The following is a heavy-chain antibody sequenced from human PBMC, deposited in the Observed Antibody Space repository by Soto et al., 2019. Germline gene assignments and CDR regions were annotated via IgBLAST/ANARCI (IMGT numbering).Heavy chain of an antibody. V-gene: IGHV4-30-4*01. CDR1: VFSIIRVCEY. CDR2: FYNSGNT. J-gene: IGHJ4*02. D-gene: IGHD3-22*01. Sequence: SETLSLTCTFSVFSIIRVCEYLGFVRQPPGKGLEWIGYFYNSGNTDYNPSLKSRVTISGDTSKKQFSLKLSSVTAADTAVYYSARGWGYYEHFDQWGQGNMVNVSS. CDR3: ARGWGYYEHFDQ.